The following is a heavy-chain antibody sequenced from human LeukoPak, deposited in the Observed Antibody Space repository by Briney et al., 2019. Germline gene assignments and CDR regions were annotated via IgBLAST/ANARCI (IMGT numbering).Heavy chain of an antibody. J-gene: IGHJ4*02. CDR1: GFTVSSNY. D-gene: IGHD1-26*01. Sequence: GGSLTLSCAASGFTVSSNYMSWVRQAPGKGLEWVSVIYSGGSTYYADSVKGRFTISRDNSKNPLYPQMNSLRAADTAVYYCARGGSFLVYWGQGTLVTVSS. CDR3: ARGGSFLVY. CDR2: IYSGGST. V-gene: IGHV3-53*01.